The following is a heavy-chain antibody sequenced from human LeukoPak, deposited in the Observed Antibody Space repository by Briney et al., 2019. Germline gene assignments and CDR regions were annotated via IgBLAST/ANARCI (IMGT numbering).Heavy chain of an antibody. CDR2: ISYDGSNK. CDR1: GFTVSSNY. Sequence: SGGSLRLSCAASGFTVSSNYMSWVRQAPGKGLEWVAVISYDGSNKYYADSVKGRFTISRDNSKNTLYLQMNSLRAEDTAVYYCARDPGGSYRVFDYWGQGTLVTVSS. J-gene: IGHJ4*02. V-gene: IGHV3-30*03. D-gene: IGHD1-26*01. CDR3: ARDPGGSYRVFDY.